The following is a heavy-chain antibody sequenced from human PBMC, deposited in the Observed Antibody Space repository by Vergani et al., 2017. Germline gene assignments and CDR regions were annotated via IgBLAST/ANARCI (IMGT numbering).Heavy chain of an antibody. V-gene: IGHV3-23*01. CDR2: ISGSGGST. CDR3: AKGGSYSYYYYYMDV. J-gene: IGHJ6*03. CDR1: GFTFSSYA. Sequence: EVQLLESGGGLVQPGGSLRLSCAASGFTFSSYAMSWVRQAPGKGLEWVSAISGSGGSTYYADSVKGRFTISRNNSKNTLYLQMNSLRAEDTAVYYCAKGGSYSYYYYYMDVWGKGTTVTVSS. D-gene: IGHD1-26*01.